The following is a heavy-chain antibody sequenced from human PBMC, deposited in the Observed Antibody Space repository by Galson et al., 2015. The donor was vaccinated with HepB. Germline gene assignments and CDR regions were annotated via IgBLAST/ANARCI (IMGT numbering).Heavy chain of an antibody. V-gene: IGHV3-7*03. D-gene: IGHD5-18*01. J-gene: IGHJ4*02. CDR3: ARDLGIQLWFSTGFDY. CDR1: GFTFSSYW. CDR2: IKQDGSEK. Sequence: SLRLSCAASGFTFSSYWMSWVRQAPGKGLEWVANIKQDGSEKYYVDSVKGRFTISRDNAKNSLYLQMNSLRAEDTAVYYCARDLGIQLWFSTGFDYWGQGTLVTVSS.